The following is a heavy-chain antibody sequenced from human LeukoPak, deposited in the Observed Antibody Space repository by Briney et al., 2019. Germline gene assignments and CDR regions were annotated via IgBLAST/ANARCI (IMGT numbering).Heavy chain of an antibody. CDR1: GFTFSSYG. V-gene: IGHV3-30*18. J-gene: IGHJ6*04. D-gene: IGHD6-19*01. Sequence: GGSLRLSCAASGFTFSSYGMHWVRQAPGKGLGWVAVISYDGSNKYYADSVKGRFTISRDNSKNTLYLQMNSLRAEDTAVYYCAKDSSGIAVAGTGYYYGMDVWGKGTTVTVSS. CDR2: ISYDGSNK. CDR3: AKDSSGIAVAGTGYYYGMDV.